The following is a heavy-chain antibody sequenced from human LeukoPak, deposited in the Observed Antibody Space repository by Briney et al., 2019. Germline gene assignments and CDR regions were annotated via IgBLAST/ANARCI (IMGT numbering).Heavy chain of an antibody. CDR3: AKDPYGYSSSWYPPDY. J-gene: IGHJ4*02. CDR2: ISWNSGSI. D-gene: IGHD6-13*01. V-gene: IGHV3-9*01. Sequence: GGSLRLSCAASGFTFDDYAMHWVRQAPGKGLEWVSGISWNSGSIGYADSVKGRFTISRDNAKNSLYLQMNSLRAEDTALYYCAKDPYGYSSSWYPPDYWGQGTLVTVSS. CDR1: GFTFDDYA.